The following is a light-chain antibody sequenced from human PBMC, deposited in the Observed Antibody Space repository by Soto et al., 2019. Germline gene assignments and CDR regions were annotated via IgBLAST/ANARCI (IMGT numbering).Light chain of an antibody. CDR2: EVS. CDR1: SSDVGGYNY. CDR3: SSFASTTSVL. J-gene: IGLJ2*01. Sequence: QSVLTQPASVSGSPGQSITISCTGTSSDVGGYNYVSWYQQHPGKAPKLIIFEVSTRPSGISNRFSGSKSGNTASLTISGLQAEDEADYYCSSFASTTSVLFGGGTKLTVL. V-gene: IGLV2-14*01.